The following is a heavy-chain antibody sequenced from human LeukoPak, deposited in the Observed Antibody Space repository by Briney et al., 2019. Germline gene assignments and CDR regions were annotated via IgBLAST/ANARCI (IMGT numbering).Heavy chain of an antibody. CDR3: ARYDGGSGPFDY. CDR1: GFTVSSNH. Sequence: GGSLRLSCAVSGFTVSSNHMSWVRQAPGKGLEWVSVLYNGGNTYYADSVKGRFTVSRDNSKNTLYLQMNSLRAEDTAVYYCARYDGGSGPFDYWGQGTLVTVSS. V-gene: IGHV3-53*01. D-gene: IGHD3-10*01. J-gene: IGHJ4*02. CDR2: LYNGGNT.